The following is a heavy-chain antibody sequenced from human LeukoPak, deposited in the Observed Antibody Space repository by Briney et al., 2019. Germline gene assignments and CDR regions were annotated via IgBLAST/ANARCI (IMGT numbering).Heavy chain of an antibody. CDR2: ISGDGGTT. J-gene: IGHJ1*01. Sequence: PGGSLRLSCVASGFPFSNYAMSWVRQAPGKGLEFVSVISGDGGTTYYADFVKGRYTISRDNSKNTLSLQMNSLRVDDTAVYYCAKLGQWLTQEFFQHWGQGALVTVSS. CDR3: AKLGQWLTQEFFQH. CDR1: GFPFSNYA. D-gene: IGHD6-19*01. V-gene: IGHV3-23*01.